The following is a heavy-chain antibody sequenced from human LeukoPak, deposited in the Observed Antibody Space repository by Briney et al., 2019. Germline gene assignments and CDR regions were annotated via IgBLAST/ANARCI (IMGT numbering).Heavy chain of an antibody. V-gene: IGHV3-74*01. CDR2: INSDGSST. CDR3: ARSPICSSSWSERYFDY. D-gene: IGHD6-13*01. J-gene: IGHJ4*02. Sequence: GGSLRLSCAASGFTFSSYWMHWVRQAPGKGLVWVSRINSDGSSTSYADSVKGRFTISRDNAKNTLYLQMNSLRAEDTAVYYCARSPICSSSWSERYFDYWGQGTLVTVSS. CDR1: GFTFSSYW.